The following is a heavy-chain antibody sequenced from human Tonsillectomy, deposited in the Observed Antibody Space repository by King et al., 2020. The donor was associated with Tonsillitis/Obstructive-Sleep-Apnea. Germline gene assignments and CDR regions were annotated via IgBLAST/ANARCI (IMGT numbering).Heavy chain of an antibody. J-gene: IGHJ4*02. CDR2: ISSSGSTI. CDR1: GFTFSSYE. CDR3: ATGDSGGYGGVDY. Sequence: VQLVESGGGLVQPGGSLRLSCAASGFTFSSYEMNWVRQAPGKGLEWVSYISSSGSTIYYADSVKGRFTISRDNAKNSLYLQMNSLRAEDTAVYYCATGDSGGYGGVDYWGQGTLVTVSS. V-gene: IGHV3-48*03. D-gene: IGHD1-26*01.